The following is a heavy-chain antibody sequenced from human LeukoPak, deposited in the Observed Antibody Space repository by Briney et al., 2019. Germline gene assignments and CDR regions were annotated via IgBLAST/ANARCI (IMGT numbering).Heavy chain of an antibody. V-gene: IGHV3-23*01. J-gene: IGHJ4*02. Sequence: GGSLRLSCAASGFTFSSYAMSWVRQAPGKGLEWVSAISGSGGSTYYADSVKGRFTISRDNSKNTLYLQMYSLRAEDTAVYYCAKANYGSVIHFDYWGQGTLVTVSS. D-gene: IGHD3-10*01. CDR1: GFTFSSYA. CDR3: AKANYGSVIHFDY. CDR2: ISGSGGST.